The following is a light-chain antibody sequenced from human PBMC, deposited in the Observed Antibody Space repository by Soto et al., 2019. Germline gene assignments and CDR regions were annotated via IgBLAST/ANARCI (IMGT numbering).Light chain of an antibody. Sequence: EIVLTQSPGTLSLSPGERATLSCRASQSVSSSYLAWYQQKPGQAPRLLIYGASSRATGIPDRFSGSGSGTDFTLTISRLEPEDFAVYYCQQRSDWPPITFGQGTRLDI. CDR1: QSVSSSY. V-gene: IGKV3D-20*02. CDR3: QQRSDWPPIT. CDR2: GAS. J-gene: IGKJ5*01.